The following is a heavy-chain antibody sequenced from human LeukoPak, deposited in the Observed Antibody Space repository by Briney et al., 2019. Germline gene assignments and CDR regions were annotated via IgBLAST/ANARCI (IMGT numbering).Heavy chain of an antibody. CDR3: ARSQWLALDVFDI. J-gene: IGHJ3*02. CDR1: GGSISTYY. V-gene: IGHV4-59*01. CDR2: VSYSGST. Sequence: SETLSLTCTVSGGSISTYYWSWIRQPPGKGLEWIGYVSYSGSTNYNPTLKNRVTISVDASKNQFSLRLSSVTTADTAVYYCARSQWLALDVFDIWGQGTMVTVSS. D-gene: IGHD6-19*01.